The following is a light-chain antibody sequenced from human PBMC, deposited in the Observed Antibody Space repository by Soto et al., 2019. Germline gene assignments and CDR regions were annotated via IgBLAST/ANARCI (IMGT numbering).Light chain of an antibody. Sequence: DIPMTQSPSTLSTSRGDRVTITCRASQSIDKWLAWYQQKPGKAPKLLISKASSLESGVPSRFSGSGSGTEFTLTISSLQPDDFATYYCQQYYSLFTFGQGTKLEIK. V-gene: IGKV1-5*03. J-gene: IGKJ2*01. CDR2: KAS. CDR1: QSIDKW. CDR3: QQYYSLFT.